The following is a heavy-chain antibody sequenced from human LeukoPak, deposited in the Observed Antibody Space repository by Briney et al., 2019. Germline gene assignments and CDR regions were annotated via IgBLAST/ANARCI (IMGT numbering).Heavy chain of an antibody. CDR2: IYYSGST. D-gene: IGHD1-26*01. Sequence: SETLSLTYTVSGGSISSGDYYWSWIRQPPGKGLEWIGYIYYSGSTYYNPSLKSRVTISVDTSKNQFSLKLSSVTAADTAVYYCARYHGGSYTKNFDYWGQGTLVTVSS. V-gene: IGHV4-30-4*08. J-gene: IGHJ4*02. CDR3: ARYHGGSYTKNFDY. CDR1: GGSISSGDYY.